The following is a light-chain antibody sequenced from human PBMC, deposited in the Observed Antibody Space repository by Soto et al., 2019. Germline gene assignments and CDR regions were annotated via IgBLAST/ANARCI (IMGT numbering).Light chain of an antibody. CDR3: QQYNSYSGT. CDR1: QSISSW. CDR2: DAS. V-gene: IGKV1-5*01. Sequence: DIQMTQSPSTLSASVGDRVTITCRASQSISSWLAWYQQKPGKAPKLLIYDASSLESGVPSRFSGSGSGTAFTLTSSSLQPDDFATYYSQQYNSYSGTFGQGTKVEIK. J-gene: IGKJ1*01.